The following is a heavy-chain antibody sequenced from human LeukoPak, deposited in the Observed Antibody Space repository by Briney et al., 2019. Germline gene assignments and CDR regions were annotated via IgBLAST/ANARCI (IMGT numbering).Heavy chain of an antibody. Sequence: GGSLRLSCAVSGISLSNYGMSWVRQAPGKGLEWVSVIYAGGGTVYADSVKGRFTISRDNSKNTLYLQMNSLRAEDTAVYYCASLYDFWSGWLFWGQGTLVTVSS. CDR3: ASLYDFWSGWLF. D-gene: IGHD3-3*01. V-gene: IGHV3-23*03. CDR1: GISLSNYG. CDR2: IYAGGGT. J-gene: IGHJ4*02.